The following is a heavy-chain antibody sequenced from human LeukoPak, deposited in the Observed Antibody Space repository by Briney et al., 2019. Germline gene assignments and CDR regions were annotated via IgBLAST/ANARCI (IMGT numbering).Heavy chain of an antibody. CDR2: ISGSGGSA. Sequence: PGGSLRLSCAASGFTFSSYAMSWVRQAPGKGLEWVSAISGSGGSAYYADSVKGRFTISRDNAKNSLYLQMNSLRAEDTAVYYCAREASFYMDVWGKGTTVTVSS. V-gene: IGHV3-23*01. CDR3: AREASFYMDV. J-gene: IGHJ6*03. CDR1: GFTFSSYA.